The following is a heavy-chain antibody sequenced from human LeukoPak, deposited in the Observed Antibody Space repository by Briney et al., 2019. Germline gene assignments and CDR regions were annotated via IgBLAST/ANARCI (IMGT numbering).Heavy chain of an antibody. J-gene: IGHJ6*03. Sequence: GGSLRLSCAASGFTFSSFGMHWVRQPPGKGLEWVALMSYDGSNKDYTDSVKGRFTISRDNSKNTLYLQMNSLRTDDTAVYYCAKDLLRATGNGGYYMDVWGKGTTVTVSS. D-gene: IGHD5-12*01. CDR1: GFTFSSFG. V-gene: IGHV3-30*18. CDR3: AKDLLRATGNGGYYMDV. CDR2: MSYDGSNK.